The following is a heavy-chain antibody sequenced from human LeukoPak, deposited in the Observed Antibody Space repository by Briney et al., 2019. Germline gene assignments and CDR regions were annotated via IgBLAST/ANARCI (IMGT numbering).Heavy chain of an antibody. V-gene: IGHV3-21*04. CDR3: TVTTSLDY. CDR1: GLTFSDYT. Sequence: GGSLRLSCAASGLTFSDYTMTWVRQAPGKGLEWVSTISSSSSYLYYVDSVKGRFTISRDNAKNSLYLQMNSLRAEDTAVYYCTVTTSLDYWGQGTLGSVSS. CDR2: ISSSSSYL. J-gene: IGHJ4*02. D-gene: IGHD1-14*01.